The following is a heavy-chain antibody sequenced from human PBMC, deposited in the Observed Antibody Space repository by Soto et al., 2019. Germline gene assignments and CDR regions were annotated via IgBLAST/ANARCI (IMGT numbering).Heavy chain of an antibody. V-gene: IGHV4-59*01. D-gene: IGHD5-18*01. J-gene: IGHJ5*02. Sequence: PSETLSLTCTVSGDSISSYYWSWIRQPPGKGLEWIGYIYYSGSTNYNPSLKSRVTISVDTSKNQFSLKLSSVTAADTAVYYCARGGYSYGNWFDPWGQGTLVTVSS. CDR2: IYYSGST. CDR1: GDSISSYY. CDR3: ARGGYSYGNWFDP.